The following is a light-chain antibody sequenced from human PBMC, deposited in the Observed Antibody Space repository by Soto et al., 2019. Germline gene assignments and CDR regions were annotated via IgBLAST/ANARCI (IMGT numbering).Light chain of an antibody. V-gene: IGKV3D-20*01. Sequence: EIVLTQSPATLSLSPGERATLSCGASQSVSSSYLAWYQQKPGRAPRLLIYDASSRATGIPDMFSGSGSGTDFTLTISRLEPEDFAVYYCQQYGSSPLTFGGGTKVDIK. CDR1: QSVSSSY. CDR3: QQYGSSPLT. J-gene: IGKJ4*01. CDR2: DAS.